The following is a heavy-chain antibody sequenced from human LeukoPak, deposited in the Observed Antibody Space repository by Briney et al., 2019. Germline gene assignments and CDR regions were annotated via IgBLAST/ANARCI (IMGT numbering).Heavy chain of an antibody. CDR1: GFTFSSYS. V-gene: IGHV3-21*01. CDR3: ARGRSTSPNWFDP. Sequence: GGSLRLSCAASGFTFSSYSMNRVRQAPGKGLEWVSSISSSSSYIYYADSVKGRFTISRDNAKNSLYLQMNSLRAEDTAVYYCARGRSTSPNWFDPWGQGTLVTVSS. D-gene: IGHD2-2*01. CDR2: ISSSSSYI. J-gene: IGHJ5*02.